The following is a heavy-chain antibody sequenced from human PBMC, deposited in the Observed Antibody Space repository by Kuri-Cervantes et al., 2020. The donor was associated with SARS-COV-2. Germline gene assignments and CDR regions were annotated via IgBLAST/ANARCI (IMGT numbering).Heavy chain of an antibody. D-gene: IGHD3-22*01. Sequence: ESLKISCAVYGGSFSGYYWSWIRQPPGKGLEWIGEINHSGSTNYNPSLKSRVTISVDTSKNQFSLKLSSVTAADTAVYYCASQDDTSGFYYAYDYWGQGTLVTVSS. CDR1: GGSFSGYY. V-gene: IGHV4-34*01. CDR3: ASQDDTSGFYYAYDY. CDR2: INHSGST. J-gene: IGHJ4*02.